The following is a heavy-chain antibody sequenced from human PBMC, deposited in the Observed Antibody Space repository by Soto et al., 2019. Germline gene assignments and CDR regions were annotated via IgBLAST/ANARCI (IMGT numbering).Heavy chain of an antibody. Sequence: SETLSLTCTVSGGSISSYSWSWIRQPPGKGLEWIGYIDYSGSTNYNPSLKSRVTISVDTSKNQFSLKLSSVTAADTAVYYCARQGWGNWFDPRGQATLVTVS. CDR2: IDYSGST. J-gene: IGHJ5*02. CDR1: GGSISSYS. D-gene: IGHD3-16*01. V-gene: IGHV4-59*01. CDR3: ARQGWGNWFDP.